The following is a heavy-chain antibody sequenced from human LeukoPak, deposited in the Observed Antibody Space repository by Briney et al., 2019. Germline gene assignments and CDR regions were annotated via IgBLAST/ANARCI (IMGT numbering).Heavy chain of an antibody. V-gene: IGHV4-34*01. CDR1: GGSFSGYY. D-gene: IGHD2-15*01. CDR3: AGILGYCSGGSCYEAFDI. J-gene: IGHJ3*02. Sequence: SETLSLTCAVYGGSFSGYYWSWIRQPPGKGLEWIGEINHSGSTNYNPSLKSRFTISVDTSKNQFSLKLSSVTAADTAVYYCAGILGYCSGGSCYEAFDIWGQGTMVTVSS. CDR2: INHSGST.